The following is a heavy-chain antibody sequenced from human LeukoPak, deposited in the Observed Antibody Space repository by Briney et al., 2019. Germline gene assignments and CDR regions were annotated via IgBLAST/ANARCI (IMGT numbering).Heavy chain of an antibody. V-gene: IGHV1-18*01. D-gene: IGHD2-2*01. CDR3: ARADCSRTNCHGALLDY. Sequence: ASVKVSCKASEYTFTKYGISWVRQAPGQGLEWLGWISTYDGNTIYAQRLQGRVTMTTDTSTNTAYMELGSLRSDDTAIYYCARADCSRTNCHGALLDYWGQGTLVTVSS. CDR2: ISTYDGNT. CDR1: EYTFTKYG. J-gene: IGHJ4*02.